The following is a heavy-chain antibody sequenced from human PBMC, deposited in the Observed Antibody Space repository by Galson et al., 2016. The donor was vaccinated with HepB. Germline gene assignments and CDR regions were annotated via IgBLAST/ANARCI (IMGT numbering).Heavy chain of an antibody. CDR1: GGSISNNY. CDR2: IYYSGT. J-gene: IGHJ5*02. CDR3: AKDSTRVDP. Sequence: SETLSLTCTVSGGSISNNYWSWIRQPPGKGLEWIGNIYYSGTNYNPSLESRVTISVDTSKNQVSLKLTSGTAADTAVYSCAKDSTRVDPWGQGTLVTVSA. V-gene: IGHV4-59*01.